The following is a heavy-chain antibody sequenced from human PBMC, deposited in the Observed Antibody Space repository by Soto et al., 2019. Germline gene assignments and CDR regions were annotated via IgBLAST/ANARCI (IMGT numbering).Heavy chain of an antibody. Sequence: PGGSLRLSCAASGLTFSNAWMSWVRQAPGKGLEWVGRIKSKTDGGTTDYAAPVKGRFTISRDDSKNTLYLQMNSLKTEDTAVYYCTTDEAAAGTIYYYYGMDVWGQGTTVTVSS. J-gene: IGHJ6*02. CDR3: TTDEAAAGTIYYYYGMDV. V-gene: IGHV3-15*01. CDR2: IKSKTDGGTT. D-gene: IGHD6-13*01. CDR1: GLTFSNAW.